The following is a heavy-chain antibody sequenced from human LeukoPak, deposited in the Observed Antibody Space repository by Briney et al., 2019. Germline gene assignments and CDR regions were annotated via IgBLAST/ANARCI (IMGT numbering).Heavy chain of an antibody. J-gene: IGHJ4*02. Sequence: GGSLRLSCAASGFTLSSYSMNWVRQAPGKGLEWVSYISSSDSTIYYADSVEGRFTISRDNAKSSLYLQMNSVRAEDTAVYYCARGRRNFDYWGQGTLVTVSS. V-gene: IGHV3-48*04. CDR3: ARGRRNFDY. CDR1: GFTLSSYS. CDR2: ISSSDSTI.